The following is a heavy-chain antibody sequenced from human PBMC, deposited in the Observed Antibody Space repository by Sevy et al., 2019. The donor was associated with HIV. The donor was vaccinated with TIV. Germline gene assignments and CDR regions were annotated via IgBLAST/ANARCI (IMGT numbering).Heavy chain of an antibody. V-gene: IGHV3-21*01. D-gene: IGHD3-10*01. J-gene: IGHJ4*02. CDR3: VAGSDREY. CDR2: ISRTGSDR. CDR1: GFNFSAYT. Sequence: GGSLRLSCVTSGFNFSAYTLNWVRQAPGKGLEWLSSISRTGSDRYYADSVRDRFTISRENTRDSVYLQMNSLRAEETAVYYRVAGSDREYWGRGTPVTVSS.